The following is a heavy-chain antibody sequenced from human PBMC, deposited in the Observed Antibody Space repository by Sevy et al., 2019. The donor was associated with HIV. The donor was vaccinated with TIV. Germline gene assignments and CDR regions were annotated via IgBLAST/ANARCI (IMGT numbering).Heavy chain of an antibody. CDR3: AKEGPGYNYDSSGYFPS. Sequence: EGSLRLSCAASGFSFSTYAMTWVHQAPGKELEWVSAIRGSGSNTYNADSVKGRFTISRDNSKNTLYLQMNSLRAEDTAVYYCAKEGPGYNYDSSGYFPSWGQGTLVTVSS. V-gene: IGHV3-23*01. D-gene: IGHD3-22*01. CDR1: GFSFSTYA. CDR2: IRGSGSNT. J-gene: IGHJ4*02.